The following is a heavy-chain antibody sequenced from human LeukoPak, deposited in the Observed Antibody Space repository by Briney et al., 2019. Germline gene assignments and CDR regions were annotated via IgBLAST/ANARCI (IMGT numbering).Heavy chain of an antibody. V-gene: IGHV5-51*01. Sequence: GESLKISCKGSGSIFTSYWIGWVRQLPGKGLEWMGLIFPGDSNTKYSPSFQGQVTISADKSISSVYLQWSSLKASDTAMYYCARLSQGIQMWGDWGQGTLVTVSS. J-gene: IGHJ4*02. CDR2: IFPGDSNT. CDR3: ARLSQGIQMWGD. CDR1: GSIFTSYW. D-gene: IGHD5-18*01.